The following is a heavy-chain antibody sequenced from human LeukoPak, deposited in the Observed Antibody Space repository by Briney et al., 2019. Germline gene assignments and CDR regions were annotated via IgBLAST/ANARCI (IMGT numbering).Heavy chain of an antibody. CDR2: ISTSGGRT. Sequence: GGSLRLSCAASGFTFSTYAMSWVRQAPGKGLEWVSGISTSGGRTFYADSVKGRFTLSRDNSKNTLYLQMNSLRAEDTAVYYCAKTSGSYWNYFDYGGQGTRLTVSS. CDR3: AKTSGSYWNYFDY. V-gene: IGHV3-23*01. D-gene: IGHD1-26*01. J-gene: IGHJ4*02. CDR1: GFTFSTYA.